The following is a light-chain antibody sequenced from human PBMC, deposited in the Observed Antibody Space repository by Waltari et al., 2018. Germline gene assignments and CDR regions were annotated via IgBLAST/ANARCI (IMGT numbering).Light chain of an antibody. CDR1: SGDVGGNNY. CDR2: DLS. CDR3: CSYAGSYTWV. Sequence: QSALTQPRSVSGSPGQSVTISCTGTSGDVGGNNYVSWYQQHPGKAPKVMIYDLSRRPSGVPDPFSGSRSANTASLTISGLQAEDEADYYCCSYAGSYTWVFGGGTKVTVL. V-gene: IGLV2-11*01. J-gene: IGLJ3*02.